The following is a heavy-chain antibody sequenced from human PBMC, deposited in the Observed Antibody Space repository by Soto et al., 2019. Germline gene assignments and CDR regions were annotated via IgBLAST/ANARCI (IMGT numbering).Heavy chain of an antibody. CDR3: VRSGGVTDYSFDI. J-gene: IGHJ3*02. Sequence: SETLSLTCAVYGGSFSGYYWRWFRQPPGKGLEWIGEINHSGSTNYNPSLKSLVTISVYTSKNQFSLKLTSLTAADTAVSHCVRSGGVTDYSFDIWGQGTMVTV. CDR2: INHSGST. V-gene: IGHV4-34*01. CDR1: GGSFSGYY. D-gene: IGHD1-26*01.